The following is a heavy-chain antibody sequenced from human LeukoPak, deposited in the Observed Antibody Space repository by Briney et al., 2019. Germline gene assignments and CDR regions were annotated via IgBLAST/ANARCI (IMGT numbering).Heavy chain of an antibody. D-gene: IGHD3-10*01. Sequence: GGSLRLSCAASGFTFNSYWMSWVRQAPGKGLEWVANIDTAGSERQYGDSVKGRFTTSRDNAKNSLYLQMNSLRAEDTAIYYCARIYYFGDNNWRYFDNWGQGTLVSVST. CDR2: IDTAGSER. J-gene: IGHJ4*02. CDR1: GFTFNSYW. CDR3: ARIYYFGDNNWRYFDN. V-gene: IGHV3-7*01.